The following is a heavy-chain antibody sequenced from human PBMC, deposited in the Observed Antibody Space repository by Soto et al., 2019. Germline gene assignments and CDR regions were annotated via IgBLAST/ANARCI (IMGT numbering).Heavy chain of an antibody. J-gene: IGHJ4*02. CDR1: GFTFSSYA. CDR2: ISGSGGST. V-gene: IGHV3-23*01. D-gene: IGHD3-3*01. CDR3: AKDLEYYDFWSGRVY. Sequence: EVQLLESGGGLVQPGGSLRLSCAASGFTFSSYAMSWVRQAPGKGLEWVSAISGSGGSTYYADSVKGRFTLSRDNSKNTLYLQMNRLRAEDTTVYYCAKDLEYYDFWSGRVYWGQGTLVTVSS.